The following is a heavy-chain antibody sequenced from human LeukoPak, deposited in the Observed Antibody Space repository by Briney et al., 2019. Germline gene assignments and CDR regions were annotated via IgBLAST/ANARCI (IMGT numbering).Heavy chain of an antibody. D-gene: IGHD5-18*01. V-gene: IGHV1-46*01. Sequence: ASVKVSCKASGYTFTSYYMHRVRQAPGQGLEWMGIINPSGGSTSYAQKFQGRVTITADKSTSTAYMELSSLRSEDTAVYYCARDHGYGNYWGQGTLVTVSS. CDR3: ARDHGYGNY. CDR1: GYTFTSYY. CDR2: INPSGGST. J-gene: IGHJ4*02.